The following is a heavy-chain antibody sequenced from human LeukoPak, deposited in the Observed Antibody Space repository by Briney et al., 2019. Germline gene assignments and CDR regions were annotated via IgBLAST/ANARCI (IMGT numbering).Heavy chain of an antibody. CDR3: SRGPILLWIHNGMDV. D-gene: IGHD3-10*01. CDR2: IRSKAYGATT. CDR1: GFIFGDDA. J-gene: IGHJ6*02. Sequence: PGGSLRLSCTASGFIFGDDAMSWVRQAPGKGLEWVGFIRSKAYGATTEYAASVKGRFTISRDDSKGIAYLQMDNLKTEDTALYYCSRGPILLWIHNGMDVRGQGTTVTVSS. V-gene: IGHV3-49*04.